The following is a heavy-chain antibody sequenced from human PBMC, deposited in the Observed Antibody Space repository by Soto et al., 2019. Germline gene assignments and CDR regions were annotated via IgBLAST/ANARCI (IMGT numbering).Heavy chain of an antibody. V-gene: IGHV3-23*01. CDR1: GFTFSTYA. CDR2: VSASGLNT. CDR3: AKDRPRRTSGYFFEY. Sequence: EVQLLESGGKLVQPGGSLTLSCAASGFTFSTYAMAWVRQAPGKGLEWVSGVSASGLNTDYADPVKGRFYISRDNSKNQVSLHMNSLRAEDTFLYYFAKDRPRRTSGYFFEYWGQGTPVTVSS. D-gene: IGHD1-1*01. J-gene: IGHJ4*02.